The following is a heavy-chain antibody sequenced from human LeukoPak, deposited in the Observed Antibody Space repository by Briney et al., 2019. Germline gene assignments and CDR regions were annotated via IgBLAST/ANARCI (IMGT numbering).Heavy chain of an antibody. Sequence: QPGGSLRLSCAASGFTFSTHWMSWVRQAPGKGLEWVAKIKEDGGEKYYVDSVKGRFTISRDNAKNSLSLQMHSLRDEDTAVYYCVRDQGYCTSASCRGDAFDVWGQGSMVSVSS. CDR1: GFTFSTHW. J-gene: IGHJ3*01. D-gene: IGHD2-2*01. CDR2: IKEDGGEK. V-gene: IGHV3-7*01. CDR3: VRDQGYCTSASCRGDAFDV.